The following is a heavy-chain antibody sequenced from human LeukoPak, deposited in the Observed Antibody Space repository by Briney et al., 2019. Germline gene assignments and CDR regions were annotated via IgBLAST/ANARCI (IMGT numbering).Heavy chain of an antibody. D-gene: IGHD2-21*02. V-gene: IGHV5-51*01. CDR3: ARQPYCGGDCYFYDN. J-gene: IGHJ4*02. CDR1: GYTFTTYW. CDR2: IYPGDSDT. Sequence: GESLKISCEASGYTFTTYWIGWVRQLPGKGLEWMGIIYPGDSDTRYSPSFQGQVTISADKSISTAYLQWSSLKASDTAMYYCARQPYCGGDCYFYDNWGQGTLVTVSS.